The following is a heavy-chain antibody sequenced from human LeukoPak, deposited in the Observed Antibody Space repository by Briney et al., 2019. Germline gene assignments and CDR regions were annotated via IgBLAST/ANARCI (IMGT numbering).Heavy chain of an antibody. V-gene: IGHV4-39*01. CDR3: ARQTGSGLFILP. J-gene: IGHJ4*02. CDR1: GVSISSSNSY. Sequence: SETLSLTCTVSGVSISSSNSYWGWIRQPPGKGLEWIGGIYYSGNSYYNASLKSQVSIPIDTSKNQFSLRLTSVTAADTAVYYCARQTGSGLFILPGGQGTLVTVSS. D-gene: IGHD3/OR15-3a*01. CDR2: IYYSGNS.